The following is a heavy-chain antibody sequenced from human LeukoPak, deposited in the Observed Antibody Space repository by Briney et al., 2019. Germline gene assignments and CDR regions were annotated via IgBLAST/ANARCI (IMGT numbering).Heavy chain of an antibody. V-gene: IGHV3-9*01. CDR3: AKDIWFSSSWIKAFDI. D-gene: IGHD6-13*01. CDR1: GFTFDDYA. J-gene: IGHJ3*02. Sequence: PGGSLRLSCAASGFTFDDYAMHWVRQAPGKGLEWVSGISWNSGSIGYADSVKGRFTISRDNAKNSLYLQMNSLRAEDTALYYCAKDIWFSSSWIKAFDIWGQGTMVTVSS. CDR2: ISWNSGSI.